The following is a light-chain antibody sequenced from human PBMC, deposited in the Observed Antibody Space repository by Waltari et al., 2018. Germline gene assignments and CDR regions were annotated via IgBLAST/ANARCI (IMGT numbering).Light chain of an antibody. J-gene: IGKJ1*01. CDR1: QGINDF. Sequence: TQSPSSLSASVGDRVTISCRASQGINDFLAWYQQKPGKAPKLLIYAASTLQSGVPSRFSGSGSGTDVTLTISSLQPEDFATYYCQLLNSSQWTFGQGTKVEIK. V-gene: IGKV1-9*01. CDR2: AAS. CDR3: QLLNSSQWT.